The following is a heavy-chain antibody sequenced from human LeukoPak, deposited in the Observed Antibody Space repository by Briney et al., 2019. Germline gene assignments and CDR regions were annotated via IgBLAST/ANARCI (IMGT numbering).Heavy chain of an antibody. CDR2: IYYSGST. CDR1: GGSISSSSYH. Sequence: TSETLSLTCTVSGGSISSSSYHWGWIRQPPGKGLEWIGSIYYSGSTYYNPSLKSRVTISVDTSKNQFSLKLSSVTAADTAVYYCARRGNYYYGMDVWGQGTTVTVSS. CDR3: ARRGNYYYGMDV. V-gene: IGHV4-39*01. J-gene: IGHJ6*02.